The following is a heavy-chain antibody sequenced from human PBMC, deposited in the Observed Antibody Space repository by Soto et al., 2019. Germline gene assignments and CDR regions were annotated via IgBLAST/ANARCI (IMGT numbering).Heavy chain of an antibody. J-gene: IGHJ6*02. D-gene: IGHD1-26*01. CDR3: ARDHGGSYIYYGMDV. CDR1: GYTFTGYY. V-gene: IGHV1-2*02. CDR2: INPNSGGT. Sequence: GASVKVSCKASGYTFTGYYMHWVRQAPGQGLEWMGWINPNSGGTNYAQKFQGRVTMTRDTSISTAYMELSRLRSDDTAVYYCARDHGGSYIYYGMDVWGQGTTVTVLL.